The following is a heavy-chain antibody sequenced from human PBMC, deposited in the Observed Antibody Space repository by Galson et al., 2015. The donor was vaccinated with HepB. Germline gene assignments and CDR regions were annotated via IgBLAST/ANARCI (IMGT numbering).Heavy chain of an antibody. CDR3: ARVTGDGGAYFDS. CDR2: ISGSGGST. V-gene: IGHV3-23*01. D-gene: IGHD7-27*01. Sequence: SLRLSCAASGFTFSSYAMSWVRQAPGKGLEWVSAISGSGGSTYYADSVKGRFTISRDNSKNTLYLQMNSLRAEDTAVYYCARVTGDGGAYFDSWGQGTLVTVSS. J-gene: IGHJ4*02. CDR1: GFTFSSYA.